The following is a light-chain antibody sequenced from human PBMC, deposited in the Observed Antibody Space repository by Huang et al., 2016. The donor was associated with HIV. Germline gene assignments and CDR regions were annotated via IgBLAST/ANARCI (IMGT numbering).Light chain of an antibody. CDR2: DSS. CDR1: QGVNSY. CDR3: QQRNSWPLT. J-gene: IGKJ4*01. V-gene: IGKV3-11*01. Sequence: EIVLTQSPATLSVSPGESVTLSCRASQGVNSYLAWYQQKSGQAPRLLIYDSSNRATGVPARFTGSGSGTDFTLTISTLEREDFAMYYCQQRNSWPLTFGGGTKVEIK.